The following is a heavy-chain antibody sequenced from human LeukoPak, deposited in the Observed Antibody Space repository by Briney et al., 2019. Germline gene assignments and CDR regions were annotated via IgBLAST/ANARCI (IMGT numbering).Heavy chain of an antibody. J-gene: IGHJ4*02. D-gene: IGHD4-17*01. CDR2: IYYSGST. V-gene: IGHV4-39*07. CDR1: GGSISSSSYY. CDR3: ARGDMTTVTTMGY. Sequence: SETLSLTCTVSGGSISSSSYYWAWIRQPPGKGLEWIGSIYYSGSTYYNPSLKSRVTISVDTSKNQFSLKLSSVTTADTAVYYCARGDMTTVTTMGYWGQGTLVTVSS.